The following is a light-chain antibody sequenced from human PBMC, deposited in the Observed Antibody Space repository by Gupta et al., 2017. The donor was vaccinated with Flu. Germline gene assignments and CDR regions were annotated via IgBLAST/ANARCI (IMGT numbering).Light chain of an antibody. CDR1: VGSIDRNY. V-gene: IGLV6-57*02. CDR3: QSVDSDDSTWV. J-gene: IGLJ3*02. CDR2: VYN. Sequence: CTSTVGSIDRNYVKWCRQRPGSAPTTLLFVYNHRPPGGTSRASASFDTSAISAALTITGLTREDEADYYCQSVDSDDSTWVFGGGTKLTVL.